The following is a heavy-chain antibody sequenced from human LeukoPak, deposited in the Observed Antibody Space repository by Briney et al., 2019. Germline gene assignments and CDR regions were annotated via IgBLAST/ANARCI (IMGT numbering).Heavy chain of an antibody. CDR1: VCSLSIHY. D-gene: IGHD7-27*01. CDR2: IYYSAST. J-gene: IGHJ5*02. Sequence: SETLSLTRTFSVCSLSIHYWSWMRQRPVKGMEWIGYIYYSASTNYNPSLKSRVTISVDTSQHQFSLKLSSVTAADTAVYYCARDLLGPWGQGTLVTVSS. CDR3: ARDLLGP. V-gene: IGHV4-59*11.